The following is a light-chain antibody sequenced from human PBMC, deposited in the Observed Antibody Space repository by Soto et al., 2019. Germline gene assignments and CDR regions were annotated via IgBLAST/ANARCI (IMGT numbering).Light chain of an antibody. J-gene: IGLJ2*01. CDR2: GND. V-gene: IGLV1-44*01. CDR3: AAWDDSLNGVV. CDR1: SSNIGGNI. Sequence: QSVLTQPPSASGTPGQRVTISCSGSSSNIGGNIVNWYQQLPGTAHKLLIFGNDQRPSWVPDRFSGSKSGTSASLAISGLQSEDEANYYCAAWDDSLNGVVFGGGTKLTVL.